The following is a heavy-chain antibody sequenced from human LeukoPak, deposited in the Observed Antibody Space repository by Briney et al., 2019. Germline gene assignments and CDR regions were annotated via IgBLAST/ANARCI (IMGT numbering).Heavy chain of an antibody. CDR3: ARAYGSYYYYGMVV. D-gene: IGHD3-10*01. Sequence: GGSLRLSCAASGFTFSSYGMHWVRQAPGKGLEWVAVISYDGSNKYYADSVKGRFTISRDNSKNTLYLQMNSLRAEDTAVYYCARAYGSYYYYGMVVWGQGTTVTVSS. V-gene: IGHV3-30*03. J-gene: IGHJ6*02. CDR2: ISYDGSNK. CDR1: GFTFSSYG.